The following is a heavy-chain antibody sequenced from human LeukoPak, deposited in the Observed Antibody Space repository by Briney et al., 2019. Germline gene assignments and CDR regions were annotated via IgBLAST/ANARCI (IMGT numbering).Heavy chain of an antibody. CDR3: ARDPTSSPYYGSGNWFDP. D-gene: IGHD3-10*01. J-gene: IGHJ5*02. CDR2: ISAYNGNT. V-gene: IGHV1-18*01. Sequence: GASVKVSCKASGYTFTSYGISWVRQAPGQGLEWMGWISAYNGNTNYAQKLQGRVTMTTDTSTSTAYMELRSLRSDDTAVYYCARDPTSSPYYGSGNWFDPWGQGTLVTVSS. CDR1: GYTFTSYG.